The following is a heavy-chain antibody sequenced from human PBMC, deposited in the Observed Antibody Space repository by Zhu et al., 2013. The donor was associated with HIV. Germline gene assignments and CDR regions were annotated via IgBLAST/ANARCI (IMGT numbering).Heavy chain of an antibody. CDR3: ARSRGYCTGIKCQSDAFDI. CDR1: GHTFTSYD. CDR2: MNPKSGNT. Sequence: QVQLCSLGLSEEPGASVKVSCKASGHTFTSYDINWVRQVSGQGLEWMAWMNPKSGNTGYAQNFQGRVSITRNTSISTAYMELSSLKSEDTAVYFCARSRGYCTGIKCQSDAFDIWGQGAMVTVSS. D-gene: IGHD2-8*02. V-gene: IGHV1-8*03. J-gene: IGHJ3*02.